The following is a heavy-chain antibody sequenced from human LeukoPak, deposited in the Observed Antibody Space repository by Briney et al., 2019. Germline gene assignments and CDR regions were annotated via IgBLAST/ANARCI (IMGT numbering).Heavy chain of an antibody. CDR1: GVTFSDYS. D-gene: IGHD3-16*01. CDR2: ICVNT. CDR3: ARDTVPLGAPGENGDFFDC. Sequence: VGSLRLSCAASGVTFSDYSMTSGPHAPGKRLEWVSAICVNTYYTDSMKGPFTIPRANAKNTLYLQMNRLSAEDTALYYSARDTVPLGAPGENGDFFDCWGQGTLVTVSS. J-gene: IGHJ4*02. V-gene: IGHV3-23*01.